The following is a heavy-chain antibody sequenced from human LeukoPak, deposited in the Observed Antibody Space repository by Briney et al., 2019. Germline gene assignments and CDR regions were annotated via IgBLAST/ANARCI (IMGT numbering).Heavy chain of an antibody. J-gene: IGHJ4*02. CDR3: ARANYDFWSGYYWTYYFDY. CDR1: GGSYSGYY. V-gene: IGHV4-34*01. CDR2: INHSGST. D-gene: IGHD3-3*01. Sequence: QSSETLSLTCAVYGGSYSGYYWSWIRQPPGKGLEWIGEINHSGSTNYNPSLKSRVTISVDTSKNQFSLKLSSVTAADTAVYYCARANYDFWSGYYWTYYFDYWGQGTLVTVSS.